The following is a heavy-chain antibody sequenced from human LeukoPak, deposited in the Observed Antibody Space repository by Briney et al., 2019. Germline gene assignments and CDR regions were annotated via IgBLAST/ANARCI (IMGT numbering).Heavy chain of an antibody. V-gene: IGHV1-18*01. CDR1: GYTFTSYG. J-gene: IGHJ4*02. CDR2: ISAYNGNI. D-gene: IGHD3-22*01. CDR3: ARRSRYYDSSGYCN. Sequence: ASVKVSCKASGYTFTSYGISWVRQAPGQGLEWMGWISAYNGNINYAQKLQGRVTMTTDTSTSTAYMELRSLRSDDTAVYYCARRSRYYDSSGYCNWGQGTLVTVSS.